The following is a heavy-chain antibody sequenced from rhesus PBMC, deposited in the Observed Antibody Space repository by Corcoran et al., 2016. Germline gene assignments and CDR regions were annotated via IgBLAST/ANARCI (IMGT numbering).Heavy chain of an antibody. CDR3: ARTDY. J-gene: IGHJ4*01. V-gene: IGHV3S41*01. CDR2: VSGSRNNT. CDR1: GFTFSNYW. Sequence: EVQLVESGGGLVQPGGSLRLSCAASGFTFSNYWMYWFRQAPGKGLDWVSSVSGSRNNTYYPDSVKGRFTISRNNAKNTLYLQMNSLRAEDTAVYYCARTDYWGQGVLVTVSS.